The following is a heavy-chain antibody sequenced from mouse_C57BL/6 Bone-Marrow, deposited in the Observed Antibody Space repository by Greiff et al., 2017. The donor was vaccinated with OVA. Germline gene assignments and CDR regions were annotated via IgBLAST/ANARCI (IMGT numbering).Heavy chain of an antibody. CDR1: GFTFSDYG. D-gene: IGHD3-2*02. J-gene: IGHJ3*01. CDR2: ISSGSSTI. Sequence: EVKLMESGGGLVKPGGSLKLSCAASGFTFSDYGMHWVRQAPEKGLEWVAYISSGSSTIYYADTVKGRFTISRDNAKNTLFLQMTSLRSEDTAMYYCARKEFQGFAYWGQGTLVTVSA. V-gene: IGHV5-17*01. CDR3: ARKEFQGFAY.